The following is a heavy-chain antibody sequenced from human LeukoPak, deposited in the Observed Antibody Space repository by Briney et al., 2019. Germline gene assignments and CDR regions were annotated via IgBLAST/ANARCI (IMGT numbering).Heavy chain of an antibody. CDR2: ISWNSGSI. D-gene: IGHD3-10*01. CDR1: GFTFDDYA. CDR3: ARAGYGSGIYMDV. V-gene: IGHV3-9*01. Sequence: GGSLRLSCAASGFTFDDYAMHWVRQAPGKGLEWVSGISWNSGSIGYADSVKGRFSISRDNAKNTLYLQMNSLRAEDTAVYYCARAGYGSGIYMDVWGKGTTVTISS. J-gene: IGHJ6*03.